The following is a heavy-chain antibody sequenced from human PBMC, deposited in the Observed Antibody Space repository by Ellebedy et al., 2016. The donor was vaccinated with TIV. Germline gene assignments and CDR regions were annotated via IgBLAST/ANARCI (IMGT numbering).Heavy chain of an antibody. CDR3: AKLAGISSGYAEY. V-gene: IGHV3-23*01. CDR1: GFTFSCCA. CDR2: ISNSGDTT. Sequence: GESLKISCAASGFTFSCCAMSWVRQAPGKGLEWVSVISNSGDTTYADSVRGRFTISRDNAITPLYLQMNSLRADDTAIYYWAKLAGISSGYAEYWGQGTLVTVSS. D-gene: IGHD6-13*01. J-gene: IGHJ4*02.